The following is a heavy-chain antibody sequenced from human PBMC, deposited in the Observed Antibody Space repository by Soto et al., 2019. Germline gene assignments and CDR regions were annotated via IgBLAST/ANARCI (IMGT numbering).Heavy chain of an antibody. V-gene: IGHV3-23*01. Sequence: GGSLRLSCAASGFTFSSNAMSWVRQAPGKGLEWVSGISGSGGGTDYADSVRGRFTISRDNYKNTLYLQMNSLRAEDTAVYYWSKARRSPPNWFDPRGQGTPVPLSS. J-gene: IGHJ5*02. CDR2: ISGSGGGT. CDR3: SKARRSPPNWFDP. CDR1: GFTFSSNA.